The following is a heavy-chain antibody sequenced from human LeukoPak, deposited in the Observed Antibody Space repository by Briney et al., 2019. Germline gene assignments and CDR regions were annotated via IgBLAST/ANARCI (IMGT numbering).Heavy chain of an antibody. CDR1: GGSISHYY. J-gene: IGHJ6*04. CDR3: ARDQLQIERGVRLYYCMDV. Sequence: PSETLSLTCTVYGGSISHYYWTWIRQPPGKGLEWVGYIYYSGSTNYNPSLKSRVTIPVDMSKNQFSLKLSSVTAADTAVYYCARDQLQIERGVRLYYCMDVGGKGTTVTVSS. D-gene: IGHD3-10*01. CDR2: IYYSGST. V-gene: IGHV4-59*01.